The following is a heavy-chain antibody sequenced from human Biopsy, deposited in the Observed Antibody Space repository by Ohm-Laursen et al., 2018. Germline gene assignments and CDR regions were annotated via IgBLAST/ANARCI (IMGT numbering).Heavy chain of an antibody. J-gene: IGHJ3*02. CDR1: GGSLSIYY. D-gene: IGHD3-22*01. V-gene: IGHV4-4*07. CDR3: ARWTPEYDSSRYYLDAFDI. Sequence: SETLSLTCTVSGGSLSIYYWSWIRQPAGKGLEWFGRIYSSGSTNYNPSLKSRVTLSMDTSKRQFSLMLSFVSAADTAVYYCARWTPEYDSSRYYLDAFDIWGQGTKVTVSS. CDR2: IYSSGST.